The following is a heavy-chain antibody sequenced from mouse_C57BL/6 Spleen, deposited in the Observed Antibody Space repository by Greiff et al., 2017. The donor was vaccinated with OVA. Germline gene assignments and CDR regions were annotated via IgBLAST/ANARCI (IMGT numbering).Heavy chain of an antibody. V-gene: IGHV1-64*01. J-gene: IGHJ2*01. CDR3: AKNWGGYYFDD. CDR1: GYTFTSYW. Sequence: QVQLQQPGAELVKPGASVKLSCKASGYTFTSYWMHWVKQRPGQGLEWIGMIHPNSGSTNYNEKFKSKATLTVDKSSSTAYMQLSSLTSEDSAVYYCAKNWGGYYFDDWGQGTTLTVSS. CDR2: IHPNSGST. D-gene: IGHD4-1*01.